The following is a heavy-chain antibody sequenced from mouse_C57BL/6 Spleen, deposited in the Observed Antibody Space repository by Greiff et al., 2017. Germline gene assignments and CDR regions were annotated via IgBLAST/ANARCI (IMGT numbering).Heavy chain of an antibody. CDR2: ISSGSSTI. CDR3: AREDSYAMDY. V-gene: IGHV5-17*01. Sequence: EVKVVESGGGLVKPGGSLKLSCAASGFTFSDYGMHWVRQAPEKGLEWVAYISSGSSTIYYADTVKGRFTISRDNAKNTLFLQMTSLRSEDTAMYYCAREDSYAMDYWGQGTSVTVSS. CDR1: GFTFSDYG. J-gene: IGHJ4*01.